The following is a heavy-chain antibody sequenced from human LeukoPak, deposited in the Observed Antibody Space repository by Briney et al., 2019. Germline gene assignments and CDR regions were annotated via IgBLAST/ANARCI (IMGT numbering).Heavy chain of an antibody. CDR3: ARGKSKRLDV. CDR1: GDSVSSNSGT. J-gene: IGHJ6*02. V-gene: IGHV6-1*01. CDR2: TYYRSKWYN. Sequence: SQTLSLTCAISGDSVSSNSGTWNWIRQSPSRGLEWLGRTYYRSKWYNDYAVSVKSRITINPDTSKNHFSLQLNSVTPDDMAVYYCARGKSKRLDVWGQGTTVTVSS. D-gene: IGHD5/OR15-5a*01.